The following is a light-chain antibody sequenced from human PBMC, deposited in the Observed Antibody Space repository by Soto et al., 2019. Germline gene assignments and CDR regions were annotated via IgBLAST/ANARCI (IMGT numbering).Light chain of an antibody. CDR3: QQYSNWPLT. J-gene: IGKJ4*01. Sequence: EVVMTQSPATQSVSPGERATLSCRASQSFSSNLAWFQHKPGQAPRLLVYSASTRSTDIPARFRGSGSGTEFTLTIRSLQSEDFAVYYCQQYSNWPLTFGGGNKVEI. CDR2: SAS. CDR1: QSFSSN. V-gene: IGKV3-15*01.